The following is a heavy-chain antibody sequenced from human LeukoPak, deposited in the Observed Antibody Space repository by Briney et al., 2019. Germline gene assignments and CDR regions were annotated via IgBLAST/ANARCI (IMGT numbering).Heavy chain of an antibody. J-gene: IGHJ4*02. CDR1: GFTFDDYA. D-gene: IGHD4-11*01. V-gene: IGHV3-9*01. CDR2: ISWNSGSI. CDR3: AKDRLDVVTTDFDH. Sequence: GRSLRLSCAASGFTFDDYAMHWVRQAPGKGLEWVSGISWNSGSIGYADSVKGRFTISRDNAKNSLYLQMNSLRAEDTALYYCAKDRLDVVTTDFDHWGQGTLVTVSS.